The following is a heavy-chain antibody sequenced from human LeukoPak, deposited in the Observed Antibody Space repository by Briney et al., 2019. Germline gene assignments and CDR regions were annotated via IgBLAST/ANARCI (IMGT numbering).Heavy chain of an antibody. D-gene: IGHD3-9*01. J-gene: IGHJ5*02. CDR2: IKTDGSEK. CDR3: ARDYTGYFP. V-gene: IGHV3-7*03. Sequence: GGSLRLSCAVSGFTVSAHYMSWVRQAPGKGLEWVANIKTDGSEKYYVDSVKGRFTISRDNAKKSLYLQMNSLRAEDTAVYYCARDYTGYFPWGQGTLVIVSS. CDR1: GFTVSAHY.